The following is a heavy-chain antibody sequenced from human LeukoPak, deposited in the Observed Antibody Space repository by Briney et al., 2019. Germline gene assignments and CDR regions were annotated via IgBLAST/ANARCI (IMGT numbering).Heavy chain of an antibody. CDR3: AELGITMIGGV. Sequence: GGSLRLSCAASGFTLSTYAMSWVRQAPGKGLEWVSSVSNSGDYIHYADSVKGRFTISRDNAKNSLYLQMNSLRAEDTAVYYCAELGITMIGGVWGKGTTVTISS. CDR1: GFTLSTYA. D-gene: IGHD3-10*02. V-gene: IGHV3-21*01. CDR2: VSNSGDYI. J-gene: IGHJ6*04.